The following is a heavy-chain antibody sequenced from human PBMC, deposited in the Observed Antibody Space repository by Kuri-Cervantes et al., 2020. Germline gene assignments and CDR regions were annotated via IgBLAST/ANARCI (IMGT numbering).Heavy chain of an antibody. CDR1: GDMFTDYT. J-gene: IGHJ6*02. CDR2: LNPDNGGT. D-gene: IGHD4-17*01. CDR3: VTSRDYEQRYYTMDD. Sequence: ASVKVSCKASGDMFTDYTMHWIRQAPGQGLEWLGWLNPDNGGTTYAEKFQGRVTMTTDTSITTVYMELSGLKADDTAVYSCVTSRDYEQRYYTMDDWGRGTTVTVSS. V-gene: IGHV1-2*02.